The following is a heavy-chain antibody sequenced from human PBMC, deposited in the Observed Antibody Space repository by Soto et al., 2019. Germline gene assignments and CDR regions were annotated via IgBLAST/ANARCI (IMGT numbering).Heavy chain of an antibody. J-gene: IGHJ4*02. CDR1: GFSFGSYA. CDR2: ISGSDGKT. V-gene: IGHV3-23*01. D-gene: IGHD3-3*01. Sequence: GGSLRLSCAASGFSFGSYALSWVRQAPGKGLEWVSTISGSDGKTFYADAVKGRFSISRDTSQNTLYLQMNSLRADETAIYYCARWSYLDYWGQGTRVTVSS. CDR3: ARWSYLDY.